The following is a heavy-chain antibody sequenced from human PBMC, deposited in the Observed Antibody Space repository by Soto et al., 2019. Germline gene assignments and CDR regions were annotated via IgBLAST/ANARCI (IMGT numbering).Heavy chain of an antibody. CDR3: AKNRRWSSTRCDDWFDP. CDR2: ISGGGDST. V-gene: IGHV3-23*01. J-gene: IGHJ5*02. D-gene: IGHD2-2*01. CDR1: GFTFRSYS. Sequence: GGSLTLACATSGFTFRSYSMSWVRQAPGKGLQWVSAISGGGDSTYYADSVKGRFTISRDNSKNTLYLQMDSLRAEDTAAYYCAKNRRWSSTRCDDWFDPWGQGTLVTVSS.